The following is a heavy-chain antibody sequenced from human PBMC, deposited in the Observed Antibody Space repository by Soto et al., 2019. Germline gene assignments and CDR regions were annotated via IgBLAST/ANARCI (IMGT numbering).Heavy chain of an antibody. CDR2: ISYDGSNK. D-gene: IGHD3-10*01. Sequence: QVQLVESGGGVVQPGRSLRLSCAASGFTFSSYGMHWVRQAPGKGLEWVAVISYDGSNKYYADSVKGRFTISRDNSKNXXHLQMNSLRTEDTAVYYCAKGVTMVRGVILDWFDPWGQGTLVTVSS. V-gene: IGHV3-30*18. J-gene: IGHJ5*02. CDR3: AKGVTMVRGVILDWFDP. CDR1: GFTFSSYG.